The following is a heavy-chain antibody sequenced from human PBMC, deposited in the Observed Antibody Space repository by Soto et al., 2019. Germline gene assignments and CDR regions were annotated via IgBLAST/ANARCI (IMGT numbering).Heavy chain of an antibody. V-gene: IGHV3-9*01. Sequence: EVQLVESGGGLVQSGRSLRLSCAASGFTFDDYAMHWVRQAPGKGLEWVSGIGWNSGTIGYADAVKGRFTISSDNARNPLYLQVTRLRGEDTALYFCTKDALSGSLIPLFDYWCQGTLVTVSS. CDR1: GFTFDDYA. CDR2: IGWNSGTI. D-gene: IGHD6-6*01. J-gene: IGHJ4*02. CDR3: TKDALSGSLIPLFDY.